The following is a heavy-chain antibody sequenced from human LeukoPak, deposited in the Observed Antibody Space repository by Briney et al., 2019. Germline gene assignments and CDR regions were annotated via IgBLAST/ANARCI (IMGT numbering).Heavy chain of an antibody. CDR2: ITGSGGTS. Sequence: GGSLRLSCTASGFTFSSCAMSWVRQAPGKGLQWVSSITGSGGTSYYADSVKGRFTISRDNSKNTLYLEMNSLRADDTAVYFCAKESTQVIEVYFDSWGQGTLVTVSS. V-gene: IGHV3-23*01. J-gene: IGHJ4*02. CDR3: AKESTQVIEVYFDS. CDR1: GFTFSSCA. D-gene: IGHD2/OR15-2a*01.